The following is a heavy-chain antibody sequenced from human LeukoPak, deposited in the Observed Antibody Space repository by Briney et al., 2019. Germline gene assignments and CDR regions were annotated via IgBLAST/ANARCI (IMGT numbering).Heavy chain of an antibody. CDR2: INPSGGST. J-gene: IGHJ4*02. CDR1: GYTFTSYY. V-gene: IGHV1-46*03. D-gene: IGHD2-15*01. CDR3: ARDAHYCSGGSCPLDY. Sequence: PWASVKVSCKASGYTFTSYYMHWVRQAPGQGLEWMGIINPSGGSTSYAQKFQGRVTMTRDTSTSTVYMELSSLRSEDTAVYYCARDAHYCSGGSCPLDYWGQGTLVTVSS.